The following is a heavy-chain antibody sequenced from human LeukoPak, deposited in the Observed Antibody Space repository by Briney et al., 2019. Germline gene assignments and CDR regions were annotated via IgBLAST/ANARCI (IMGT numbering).Heavy chain of an antibody. CDR1: GFTFTNYE. D-gene: IGHD1-26*01. CDR3: ARGAMGFDY. Sequence: HPGGSLRLSCAASGFTFTNYEMHGVRQTPGEGLEWLFYISTSGSIIYYADSVQGRFTISRDNAMNSLFLQMNSLRAEDTGVYYCARGAMGFDYWGRGTLVTVAP. CDR2: ISTSGSII. V-gene: IGHV3-48*03. J-gene: IGHJ4*02.